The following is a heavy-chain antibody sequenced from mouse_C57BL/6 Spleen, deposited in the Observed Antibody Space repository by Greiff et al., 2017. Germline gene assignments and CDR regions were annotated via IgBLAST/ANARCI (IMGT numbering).Heavy chain of an antibody. CDR2: IYPGSGNT. CDR1: GYSFTSYY. CDR3: ARNYDYYGSSPYYFDY. D-gene: IGHD1-1*01. Sequence: QVQLQQSGPEMVKPGASVKISCKASGYSFTSYYIHWVKQRPGQGLEWIGWIYPGSGNTKYNEKFKGKATLTADTSSSTAYMQLSSLTSEDSAVYYCARNYDYYGSSPYYFDYWGQGTTLTVSS. J-gene: IGHJ2*01. V-gene: IGHV1-66*01.